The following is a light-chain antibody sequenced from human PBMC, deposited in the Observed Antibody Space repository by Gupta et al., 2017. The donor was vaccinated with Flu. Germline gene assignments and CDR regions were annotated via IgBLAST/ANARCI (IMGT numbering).Light chain of an antibody. CDR2: AAS. J-gene: IGKJ4*01. Sequence: DIQLTQSPSFLSASVGDRVTITCRASQGISSYLAWYQQKPGKAPTLLIYAASTLQSGVPSRFTGSGSGTEFTLTISSLKPEDFATFLCQQRSSYRLTFGGGTXVEIK. CDR3: QQRSSYRLT. V-gene: IGKV1-9*01. CDR1: QGISSY.